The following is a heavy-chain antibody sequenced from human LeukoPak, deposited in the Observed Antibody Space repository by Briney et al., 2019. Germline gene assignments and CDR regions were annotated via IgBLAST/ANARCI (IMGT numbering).Heavy chain of an antibody. Sequence: PSETLSLTCTVSGGSISSGGYYWSWIRQPPGKGLEWIGYIYYSGSTNYNPSLKSRVTISVDTSKNQFSLKLSSVTAADTAVYYCAREVAARLAYYYYYMDVWGKGTTVTVSS. CDR3: AREVAARLAYYYYYMDV. CDR1: GGSISSGGYY. J-gene: IGHJ6*03. V-gene: IGHV4-61*08. D-gene: IGHD6-6*01. CDR2: IYYSGST.